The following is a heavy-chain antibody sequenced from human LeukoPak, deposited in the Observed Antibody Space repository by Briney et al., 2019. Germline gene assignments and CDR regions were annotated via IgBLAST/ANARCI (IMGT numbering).Heavy chain of an antibody. Sequence: QSGGSLRLSCAASGFTFRNYGMHWVRQAPGKGLEWVAAISDDGSNKYHADSVKGRFTISRDNSKNTLYLEMNSLRAEDTAVYYCAKGPYVGYCSSTSCRFDYWGQGTLVTVSS. D-gene: IGHD2-2*01. CDR1: GFTFRNYG. CDR3: AKGPYVGYCSSTSCRFDY. J-gene: IGHJ4*02. V-gene: IGHV3-30*18. CDR2: ISDDGSNK.